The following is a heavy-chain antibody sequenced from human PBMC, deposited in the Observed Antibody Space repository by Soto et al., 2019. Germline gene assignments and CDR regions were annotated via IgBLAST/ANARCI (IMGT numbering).Heavy chain of an antibody. CDR3: AKDLRTTIYDYGMDV. CDR1: GFTFGSHG. CDR2: ISYDETNE. J-gene: IGHJ6*02. V-gene: IGHV3-30*18. Sequence: QVQLVESWGGLVQPGGSLRLTCVASGFTFGSHGMHWVRQAPGKGLEWVAVISYDETNEHYVDSVKGRFTISRDNSKSILYLQMNRLRPEDTAVYKCAKDLRTTIYDYGMDVWGQGTTVTVSS.